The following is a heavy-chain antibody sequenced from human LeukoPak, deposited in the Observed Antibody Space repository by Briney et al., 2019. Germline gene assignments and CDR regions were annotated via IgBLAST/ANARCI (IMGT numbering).Heavy chain of an antibody. Sequence: SGPTPVNPTQTLTLTCTFSGFSLTTSGVGVGWIRQPPGKALEWLAIIYSDNDKRYSPSLKNRLTITKDTSKNQVVLTMTNMDPVDTATYYCAHTVHTIMTNPAFLDYWGQGTLVTVSS. V-gene: IGHV2-5*02. CDR3: AHTVHTIMTNPAFLDY. J-gene: IGHJ4*02. D-gene: IGHD5-24*01. CDR1: GFSLTTSGVG. CDR2: IYSDNDK.